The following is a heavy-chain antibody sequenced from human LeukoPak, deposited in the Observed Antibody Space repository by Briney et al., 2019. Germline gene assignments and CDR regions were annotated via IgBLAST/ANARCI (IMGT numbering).Heavy chain of an antibody. CDR1: GFTFSSYG. CDR2: ISYDGSNK. D-gene: IGHD5-24*01. J-gene: IGHJ5*02. Sequence: GGSLRLSCAASGFTFSSYGMHWVRQAPGKGLEWVVVISYDGSNKYYADSVKGRFTISRDNSKNTLYLQMNSLRAEDTAVYYCARPKGSLYNSPFDPWGQGTLVTVSS. V-gene: IGHV3-30*03. CDR3: ARPKGSLYNSPFDP.